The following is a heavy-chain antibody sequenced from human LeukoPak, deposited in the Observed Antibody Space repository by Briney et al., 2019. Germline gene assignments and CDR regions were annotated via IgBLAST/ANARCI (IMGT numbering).Heavy chain of an antibody. J-gene: IGHJ4*02. V-gene: IGHV4-39*01. CDR2: IYYSGST. D-gene: IGHD3-22*01. Sequence: SETLSLTCTVSGGSISSSSYYWGWIRQPPGKGLEWIGSIYYSGSTYYNPSLKSRVTISVDTSKNQFSLELSFVTAADTAVYYCARRLVDYYDSSGYYKSYFDYWGQGTLVTVSS. CDR1: GGSISSSSYY. CDR3: ARRLVDYYDSSGYYKSYFDY.